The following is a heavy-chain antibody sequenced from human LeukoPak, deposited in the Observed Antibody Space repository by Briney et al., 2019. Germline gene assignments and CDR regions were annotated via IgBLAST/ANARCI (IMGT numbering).Heavy chain of an antibody. V-gene: IGHV3-7*01. CDR3: ARDDTVTTRVGFID. CDR1: GVTFSGDG. J-gene: IGHJ4*02. Sequence: SLSLSCAPSGVTFSGDGMSWVRQAPGKGLEWVANIKQDGSEKYYVHSVKGRFTISRDNAKNSLYLQMNSLRAEDTAVYYCARDDTVTTRVGFIDWGQGTLVTVSS. D-gene: IGHD4-17*01. CDR2: IKQDGSEK.